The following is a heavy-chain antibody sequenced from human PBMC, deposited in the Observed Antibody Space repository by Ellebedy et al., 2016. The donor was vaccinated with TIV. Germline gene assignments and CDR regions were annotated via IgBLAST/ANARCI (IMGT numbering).Heavy chain of an antibody. CDR3: ARDPINRVESDDAFDI. J-gene: IGHJ3*02. V-gene: IGHV1-46*01. Sequence: ASVKVSXXASGYTFTSYYMHWVRQAPGQGLEWMGIINPSGGSTSYAQKFQGRVTMTRDTSTSTVYMELSSLRSEDTAVYYCARDPINRVESDDAFDIWGQGTMVTVSS. D-gene: IGHD2-21*01. CDR1: GYTFTSYY. CDR2: INPSGGST.